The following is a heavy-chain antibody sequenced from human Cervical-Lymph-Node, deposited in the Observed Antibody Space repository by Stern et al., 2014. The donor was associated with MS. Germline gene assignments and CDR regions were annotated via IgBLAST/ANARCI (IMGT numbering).Heavy chain of an antibody. J-gene: IGHJ6*02. CDR2: ISGSGGST. Sequence: EVQLVESGGGLVQPGGSLRLSCAASGFTFSNYAMNWVRQAPGKGLEWVSAISGSGGSTYYADSVKGRFTISRDNSKNTLYLQMNSLRAEDTAVYYCAKDMEYYYYYGMDVWGQGTTVTVSS. CDR1: GFTFSNYA. CDR3: AKDMEYYYYYGMDV. D-gene: IGHD3-10*01. V-gene: IGHV3-23*04.